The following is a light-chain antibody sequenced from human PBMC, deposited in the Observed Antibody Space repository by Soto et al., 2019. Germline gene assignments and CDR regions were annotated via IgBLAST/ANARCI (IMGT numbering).Light chain of an antibody. Sequence: DLQMTQSPSSLSASVGDTVTITCRASQSISVHLNWYQQKPGKVPKLLIYAASNLQSGVPSSFSGRGSETDFALTISSLQPEDFATYYCQQSYITPYTFGQGTKLQIK. V-gene: IGKV1-39*01. J-gene: IGKJ2*01. CDR1: QSISVH. CDR2: AAS. CDR3: QQSYITPYT.